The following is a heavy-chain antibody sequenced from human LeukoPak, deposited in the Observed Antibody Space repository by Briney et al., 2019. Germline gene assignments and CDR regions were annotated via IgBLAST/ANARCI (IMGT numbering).Heavy chain of an antibody. CDR1: GFTFSSYA. V-gene: IGHV3-23*01. D-gene: IGHD6-13*01. J-gene: IGHJ4*02. CDR3: AKVEAAAGRRYFDY. Sequence: PGGSLRLSCAASGFTFSSYAMNWVRQAPGKGLEWVSAITGSGDTTYYADSVKGRFTFSRDNSRNTLYLQMNILRAEDTAVYYCAKVEAAAGRRYFDYWGQGTLVTVSS. CDR2: ITGSGDTT.